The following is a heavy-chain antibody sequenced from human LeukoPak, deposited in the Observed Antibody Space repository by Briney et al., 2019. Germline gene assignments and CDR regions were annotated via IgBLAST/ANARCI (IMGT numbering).Heavy chain of an antibody. Sequence: ASVKVSRKASGYTFATYGFSWVRQAPGQGLEWMGWSSAYNGHRTYAQNFQGRVSMTTDSSTNTAYMELRSLRPDDTAVYYCARDQGGGNCDFWGQGSLVTVSS. V-gene: IGHV1-18*01. D-gene: IGHD2-21*01. CDR3: ARDQGGGNCDF. CDR1: GYTFATYG. J-gene: IGHJ4*02. CDR2: SSAYNGHR.